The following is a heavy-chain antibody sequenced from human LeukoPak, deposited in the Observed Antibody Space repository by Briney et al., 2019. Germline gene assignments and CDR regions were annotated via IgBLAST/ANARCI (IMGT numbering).Heavy chain of an antibody. D-gene: IGHD3-22*01. V-gene: IGHV3-30*18. Sequence: SGGSLRLSCAASGFTFNSYGMHWVRQAPGKGLEWVAVISYDGSNKYYADSVKGRFAISRDNSKNTLYLQMNSLRAEDTAVYYCAKVRQRYDSSSPFFDYWGQGTLVTVSS. CDR2: ISYDGSNK. CDR3: AKVRQRYDSSSPFFDY. J-gene: IGHJ4*02. CDR1: GFTFNSYG.